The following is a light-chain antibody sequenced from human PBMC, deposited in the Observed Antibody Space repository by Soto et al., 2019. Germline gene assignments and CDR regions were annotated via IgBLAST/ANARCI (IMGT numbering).Light chain of an antibody. Sequence: EIVMTQSPCTLPVSPGERVSFSCRASQTVSSNVAWYQHKPGQAPRLLIYGASTRATGIPARFSGSGSGTEFTLTISSLQSEDFATYYCQQYNSYSPTFGQGTKVDIK. J-gene: IGKJ1*01. CDR2: GAS. CDR1: QTVSSN. CDR3: QQYNSYSPT. V-gene: IGKV3-15*01.